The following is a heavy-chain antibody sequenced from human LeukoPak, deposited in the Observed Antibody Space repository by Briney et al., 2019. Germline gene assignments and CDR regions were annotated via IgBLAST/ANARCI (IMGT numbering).Heavy chain of an antibody. D-gene: IGHD3-10*01. CDR2: IHYSGST. J-gene: IGHJ5*02. CDR1: GDSINRGAYS. Sequence: SQTPSLTCAVTGDSINRGAYSWSWIRQPPGKGLDLLGYIHYSGSTYYNPSLKSRVTISLDRPKNQFSLKLTSVTAADTAVYYCARVNYYGSGSYLWFDPWGHGTLVTVSS. V-gene: IGHV4-30-2*01. CDR3: ARVNYYGSGSYLWFDP.